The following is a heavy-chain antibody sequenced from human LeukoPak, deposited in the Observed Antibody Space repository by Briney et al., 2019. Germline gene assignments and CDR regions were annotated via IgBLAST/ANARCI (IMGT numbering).Heavy chain of an antibody. V-gene: IGHV4-59*03. D-gene: IGHD2-15*01. CDR3: AKHPVVAATVDY. Sequence: SETLSLTCTVSGGSISGYFWAWIRQPPGKGLEWIGNIYYSGTTAYNPSLESRVTISVDMSKNQFSLRLISVTAADTAVYYCAKHPVVAATVDYWGQGTLVTVSS. CDR1: GGSISGYF. J-gene: IGHJ4*02. CDR2: IYYSGTT.